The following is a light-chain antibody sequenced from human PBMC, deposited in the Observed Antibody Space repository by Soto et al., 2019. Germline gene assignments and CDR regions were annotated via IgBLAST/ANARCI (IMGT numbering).Light chain of an antibody. J-gene: IGKJ3*01. CDR1: QGVGIF. V-gene: IGKV1-27*01. CDR3: QKYNSAPLS. CDR2: SAS. Sequence: DIQMTQSPSSLSASIGDSVTITCRASQGVGIFLAWYHQRPGKVPKLLIYSASTLQSGVPSRFNGSGTGTDFALTISSLQPEDVGTYYCQKYNSAPLSFGPGTKVDIK.